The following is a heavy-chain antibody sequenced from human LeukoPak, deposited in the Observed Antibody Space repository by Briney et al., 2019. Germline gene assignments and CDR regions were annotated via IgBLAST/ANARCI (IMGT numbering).Heavy chain of an antibody. CDR1: GFTFSSYA. CDR2: ISGSGGST. V-gene: IGHV3-23*01. J-gene: IGHJ6*02. Sequence: GGSLRLSCAASGFTFSSYAMSWVRQAPGKGLEWVSAISGSGGSTHYADSVKGRFTISRDNSKNTLYLQMNSLRAEDTAVYYCAKGLGSSPYYYGMDVWGQGTTVTVSS. D-gene: IGHD6-13*01. CDR3: AKGLGSSPYYYGMDV.